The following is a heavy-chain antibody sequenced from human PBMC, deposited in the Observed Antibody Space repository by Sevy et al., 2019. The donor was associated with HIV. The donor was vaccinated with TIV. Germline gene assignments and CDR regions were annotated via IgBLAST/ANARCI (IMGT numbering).Heavy chain of an antibody. CDR3: ARGVAGTRYFDY. CDR2: IGTAGDT. J-gene: IGHJ4*02. CDR1: GFTFSSYD. D-gene: IGHD6-19*01. Sequence: GSLRLSCAASGFTFSSYDMHWVRQATGKGLEWVSAIGTAGDTYYPGSVKGRFTISRENAKNSLYLQMNSLRAGDTAVYYCARGVAGTRYFDYWGQGTLVTVSS. V-gene: IGHV3-13*01.